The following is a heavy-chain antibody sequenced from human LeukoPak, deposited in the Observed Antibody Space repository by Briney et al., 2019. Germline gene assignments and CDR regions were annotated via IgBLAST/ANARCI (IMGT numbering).Heavy chain of an antibody. Sequence: SETLSLTCTVSGGSISSSIYYWGWIRQPPGKGLEWIGSIYYSGDTYYNPSLKSRVTISVDSSKNQFSLKLSSVTAADTAVYYCARHVSGSGWPVDYWGQGTLVTVSS. D-gene: IGHD6-19*01. CDR1: GGSISSSIYY. V-gene: IGHV4-39*01. CDR2: IYYSGDT. J-gene: IGHJ4*02. CDR3: ARHVSGSGWPVDY.